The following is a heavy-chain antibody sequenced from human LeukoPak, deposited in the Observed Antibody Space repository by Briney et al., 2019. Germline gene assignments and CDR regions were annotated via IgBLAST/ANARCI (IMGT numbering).Heavy chain of an antibody. CDR1: GGSISSSSYY. J-gene: IGHJ4*02. CDR3: ARRDNTGNFDY. D-gene: IGHD2-15*01. V-gene: IGHV4-39*01. Sequence: SETLSLTCTVSGGSISSSSYYWGWIRQPPGKGLEWIGSIYYSGSTYYNPSLKSRVTISVDTSKNQFSLKLSSVTAADTAVYYCARRDNTGNFDYWGQGTLVTVSS. CDR2: IYYSGST.